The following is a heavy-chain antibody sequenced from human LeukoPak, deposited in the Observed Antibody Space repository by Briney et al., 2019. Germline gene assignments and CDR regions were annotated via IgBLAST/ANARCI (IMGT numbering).Heavy chain of an antibody. D-gene: IGHD3-22*01. V-gene: IGHV3-30*02. CDR1: GFTFSSYA. Sequence: GGFLRLSCAASGFTFSSYAMHWVRQAPGKGLEWVTFIRYDGTNKYYADSVKGRFTISRDNSKNTLYLQMNSLRPEDTAVYYCAKKWSGDYDSSGVNDAFDIWGQGTMVTVSS. CDR2: IRYDGTNK. CDR3: AKKWSGDYDSSGVNDAFDI. J-gene: IGHJ3*02.